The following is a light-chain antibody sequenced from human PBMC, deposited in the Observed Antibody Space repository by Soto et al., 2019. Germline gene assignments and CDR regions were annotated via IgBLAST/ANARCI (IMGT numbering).Light chain of an antibody. V-gene: IGKV3-15*01. CDR1: QHVSSN. CDR2: RAS. Sequence: EIVMTQSPATLSVSPGGSATLSCRASQHVSSNFAWYRQKPGQAPTLLIYRASRRATGIPARFSGSGSGTDFTLTISRLQSEDFAVYYCQQYNNWPYTFGQGTKLEIK. CDR3: QQYNNWPYT. J-gene: IGKJ2*01.